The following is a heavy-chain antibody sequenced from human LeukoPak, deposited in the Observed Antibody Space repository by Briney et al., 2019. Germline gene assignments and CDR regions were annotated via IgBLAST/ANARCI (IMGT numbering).Heavy chain of an antibody. J-gene: IGHJ3*02. D-gene: IGHD3-9*01. CDR3: ARGGYDILTGYSIEAFDI. Sequence: SQTLSLTCAISGDSVSSNSAAWNWISQSPSRGLEWLGRTYYRSKWYNDYAVSVKSRITINPDTSKNQFSLQLNSVTPEDTAVYYCARGGYDILTGYSIEAFDIWGQGTMVTVSS. CDR1: GDSVSSNSAA. CDR2: TYYRSKWYN. V-gene: IGHV6-1*01.